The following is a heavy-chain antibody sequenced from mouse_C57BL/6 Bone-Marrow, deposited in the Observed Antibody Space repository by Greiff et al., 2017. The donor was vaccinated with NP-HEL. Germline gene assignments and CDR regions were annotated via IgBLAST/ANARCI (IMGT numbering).Heavy chain of an antibody. Sequence: VKLQQPGAELVKPGASVKLSCKASGYTFTSYWMHWVKQRPGQGLEWIGMIHPNSGSTNYNEKFKSKATLTVDKSSSTAYMQLSSLTSEDSAVYYCARGRQLRLQYYFDYWGQGTTLTVSS. CDR2: IHPNSGST. D-gene: IGHD3-2*02. J-gene: IGHJ2*01. CDR3: ARGRQLRLQYYFDY. V-gene: IGHV1-64*01. CDR1: GYTFTSYW.